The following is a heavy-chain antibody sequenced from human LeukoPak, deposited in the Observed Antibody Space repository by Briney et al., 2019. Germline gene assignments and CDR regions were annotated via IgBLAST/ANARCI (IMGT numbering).Heavy chain of an antibody. CDR2: ISYDGSKK. J-gene: IGHJ3*02. Sequence: GGSLRLSCAASGFTVSRHGMHWVRQAPGKGLEWMAFISYDGSKKYYADSVKGRFTISRDNSKTTLFLQMDSLRTEDTAVYYCARVGPRAFDIWGQGTMVTVSS. V-gene: IGHV3-30*03. CDR1: GFTVSRHG. CDR3: ARVGPRAFDI.